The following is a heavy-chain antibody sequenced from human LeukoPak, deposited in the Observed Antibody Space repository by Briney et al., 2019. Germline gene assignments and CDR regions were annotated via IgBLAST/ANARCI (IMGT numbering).Heavy chain of an antibody. D-gene: IGHD2-21*01. J-gene: IGHJ4*02. CDR3: ARDDSAD. CDR1: GYTFTNFG. V-gene: IGHV1-18*01. Sequence: ASVKVCCKASGYTFTNFGISWVRQAPGQGLEWMGWISGYNDNPNYAQKLQGRVTLTTDTSTSTAYMELRSLRYDDTAAYYCARDDSADWGQGTLVTVSS. CDR2: ISGYNDNP.